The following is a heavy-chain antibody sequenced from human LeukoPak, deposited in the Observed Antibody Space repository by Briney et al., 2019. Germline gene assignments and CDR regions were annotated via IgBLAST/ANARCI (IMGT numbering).Heavy chain of an antibody. CDR3: ARMGYYYDSSGYSRDASDI. Sequence: SVKVSCKASGGTFSSYAISWVRQAPGQGLEWMGRITPILGIANYAQKFQGRVTITADESTSTAYMELSSLRSEDTAVYYCARMGYYYDSSGYSRDASDIWGQGTMVTVSS. V-gene: IGHV1-69*04. CDR1: GGTFSSYA. CDR2: ITPILGIA. J-gene: IGHJ3*02. D-gene: IGHD3-22*01.